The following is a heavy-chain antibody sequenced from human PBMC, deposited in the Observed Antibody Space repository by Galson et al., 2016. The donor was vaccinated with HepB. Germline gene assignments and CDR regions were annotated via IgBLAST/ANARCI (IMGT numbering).Heavy chain of an antibody. J-gene: IGHJ4*02. CDR2: ISGTGDKT. CDR1: GFNFSPYA. V-gene: IGHV3-23*01. Sequence: SLRLSCAASGFNFSPYAMNWVRQAPGKGLECVSGISGTGDKTHYADSVKGRFTISRDNAKNTLYLQMDSLRAEDTAVYYCAKGSNGWTKFIDFWGQGTLVTVSS. CDR3: AKGSNGWTKFIDF. D-gene: IGHD6-19*01.